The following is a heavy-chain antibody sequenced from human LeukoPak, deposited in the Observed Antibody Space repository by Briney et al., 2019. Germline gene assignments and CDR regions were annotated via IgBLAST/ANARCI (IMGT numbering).Heavy chain of an antibody. CDR1: GFTVSSNY. CDR3: GGNSDY. Sequence: GGSLRLSCAASGFTVSSNYMSWVRQAPGKGLEWVSVIYSGGSTYYADSVKGRFTIYRDNSKNTLYLQMNSLSPEDTAVYYCGGNSDYWGQGILVTISS. D-gene: IGHD4-23*01. V-gene: IGHV3-53*01. CDR2: IYSGGST. J-gene: IGHJ4*02.